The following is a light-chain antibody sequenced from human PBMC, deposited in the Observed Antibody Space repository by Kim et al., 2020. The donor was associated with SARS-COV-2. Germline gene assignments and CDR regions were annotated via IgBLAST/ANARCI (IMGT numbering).Light chain of an antibody. J-gene: IGLJ2*01. CDR2: QDS. Sequence: SGIPGQTASNTCSGDKLGDKYACWYQQKPGQSPVLVIYQDSKRPSGIPVRVSGSNSGNTATLTISGTQAMDEADYYCQAWDSSTVVFGGGTQLTVL. V-gene: IGLV3-1*01. CDR3: QAWDSSTVV. CDR1: KLGDKY.